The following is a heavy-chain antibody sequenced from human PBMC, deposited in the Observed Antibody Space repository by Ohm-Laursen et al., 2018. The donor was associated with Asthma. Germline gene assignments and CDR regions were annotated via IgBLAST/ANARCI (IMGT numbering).Heavy chain of an antibody. CDR3: ARDKYDFWSGYYSGYFDC. CDR1: GFTFSSYG. J-gene: IGHJ4*02. Sequence: SLRLSCSASGFTFSSYGMHWVRQAPGKGLEWVAVISYDGSNKYYADSVKGRFTISRDNSKNTLYLQMNSLRAEDTAVYYCARDKYDFWSGYYSGYFDCWGQGTLVTVSS. CDR2: ISYDGSNK. D-gene: IGHD3-3*01. V-gene: IGHV3-30*03.